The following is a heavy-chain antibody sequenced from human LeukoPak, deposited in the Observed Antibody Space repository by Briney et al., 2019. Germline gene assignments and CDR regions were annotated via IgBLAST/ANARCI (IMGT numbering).Heavy chain of an antibody. J-gene: IGHJ4*02. CDR2: ISSSSTI. CDR3: ARNPGACSGGSCYYPFDY. V-gene: IGHV3-48*02. Sequence: PGGSLRLSCAASGFTFSSYSMNWVRQAPGKGLEWVSYISSSSTIYYADSVKGRFTISRDNAKNSLYLQMNSLRDEDTAVYYCARNPGACSGGSCYYPFDYWGQGTLVTVSS. D-gene: IGHD2-15*01. CDR1: GFTFSSYS.